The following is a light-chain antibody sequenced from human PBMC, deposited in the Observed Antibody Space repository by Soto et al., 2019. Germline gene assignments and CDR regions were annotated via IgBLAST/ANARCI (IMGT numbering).Light chain of an antibody. CDR1: SSDVGGYNY. CDR3: SSYTSSSPYV. V-gene: IGLV2-14*01. J-gene: IGLJ1*01. Sequence: QSALTQPASVSGSPGQSITISCTGTSSDVGGYNYVSWYQQHPGKDPKLMIYDVSNRPSGVSNRFSGSKSGNTVSLTISGLQAEDEADYYCSSYTSSSPYVFGTGTKLTVL. CDR2: DVS.